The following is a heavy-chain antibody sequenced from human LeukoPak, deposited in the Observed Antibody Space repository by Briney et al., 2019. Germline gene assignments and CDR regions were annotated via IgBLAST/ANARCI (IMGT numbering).Heavy chain of an antibody. CDR1: GGSFSGYY. D-gene: IGHD4-17*01. J-gene: IGHJ4*02. Sequence: PSETLSLTCAVYGGSFSGYYWSWIRQPPGKGLEWIGEINHSGSTNYNPSLKSRVTISVDTSKNQFSLKLSSVTAADTAVYYCASGSQDYDFDYWGQGSLVTVSS. CDR2: INHSGST. V-gene: IGHV4-34*01. CDR3: ASGSQDYDFDY.